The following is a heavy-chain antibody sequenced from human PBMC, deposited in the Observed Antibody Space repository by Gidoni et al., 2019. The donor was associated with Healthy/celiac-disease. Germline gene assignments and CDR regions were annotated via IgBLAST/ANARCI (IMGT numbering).Heavy chain of an antibody. J-gene: IGHJ4*02. V-gene: IGHV3-11*05. CDR3: ARGRPMTHTFDY. CDR1: GLPFSDYY. CDR2: ISSSSSYT. Sequence: QVQLVESGGGLGKPGGSLRLSCAAPGLPFSDYYMSWIRQAPGKGLEWVSYISSSSSYTNYADSVKGRFTISRDNAKNSLYLQMNSLRAEDTAVYYCARGRPMTHTFDYWGQGTLVTVSS.